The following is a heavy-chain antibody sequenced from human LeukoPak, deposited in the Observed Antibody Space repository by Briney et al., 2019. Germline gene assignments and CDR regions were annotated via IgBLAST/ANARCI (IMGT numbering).Heavy chain of an antibody. J-gene: IGHJ4*02. V-gene: IGHV4-61*02. D-gene: IGHD3-22*01. CDR3: GKGTTGVYYYW. Sequence: SQTLSLTCTVSGGSISSGTYYWTWNRQPAGKGLEWIGRIYTTGSTNYNPSLKSRVTMSTDTSKNQFSLKLSSVTAADAAGNYGGKGTTGVYYYWGGEGTLATVS. CDR2: IYTTGST. CDR1: GGSISSGTYY.